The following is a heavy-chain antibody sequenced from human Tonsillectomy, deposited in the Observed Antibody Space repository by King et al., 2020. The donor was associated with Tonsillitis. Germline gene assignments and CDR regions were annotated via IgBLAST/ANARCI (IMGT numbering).Heavy chain of an antibody. Sequence: VQLVESGGGLVQPGGSLRLSCAASGFTVSSNYMSWVRQAPGKGLEWVSVIYSGGRTYYADSVKGRFTISRDNSKNTLYLQMNSLRAEDTAVYYCAREQGNYYDSSGYYDGYFDYWGQGTLVTVSS. CDR1: GFTVSSNY. V-gene: IGHV3-66*01. D-gene: IGHD3-22*01. CDR2: IYSGGRT. J-gene: IGHJ4*02. CDR3: AREQGNYYDSSGYYDGYFDY.